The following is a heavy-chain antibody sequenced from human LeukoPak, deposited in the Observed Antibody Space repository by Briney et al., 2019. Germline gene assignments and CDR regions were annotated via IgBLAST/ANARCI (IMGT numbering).Heavy chain of an antibody. Sequence: GSSLRLSCAASGFTFNNYGMHWVRQAPGKGLEWVAYITGSSSSTFYADSVKGRFTVSRDNAKNSLYLQMNSLRDEDTAVYYCARNPGGIGDYWGQGTLVTVSS. CDR2: ITGSSSST. J-gene: IGHJ4*02. V-gene: IGHV3-48*02. CDR1: GFTFNNYG. D-gene: IGHD4-23*01. CDR3: ARNPGGIGDY.